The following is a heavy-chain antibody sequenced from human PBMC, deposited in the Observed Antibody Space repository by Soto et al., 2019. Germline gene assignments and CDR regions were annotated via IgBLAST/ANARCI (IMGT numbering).Heavy chain of an antibody. V-gene: IGHV3-30*18. CDR3: AKRPAGERAVDY. CDR1: GFTFSSYG. CDR2: ISYDGTNK. Sequence: GGSLRLSCAASGFTFSSYGMHWVRQAPGKGLEWVAVISYDGTNKYYADSVKGRFTISRDNSNNTLYLQMNSLRAEDTAVYYCAKRPAGERAVDYWGQGTLVTVSS. D-gene: IGHD1-26*01. J-gene: IGHJ4*02.